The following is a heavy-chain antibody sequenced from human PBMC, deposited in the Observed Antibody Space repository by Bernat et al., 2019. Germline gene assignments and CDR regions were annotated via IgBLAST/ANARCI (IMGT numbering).Heavy chain of an antibody. CDR3: AKSVYSSDNYGMYV. V-gene: IGHV3-30*02. D-gene: IGHD6-19*01. CDR2: IRYDGSKK. Sequence: QVQLVESGGGVVQPGGSLRLSCAASGFTFSSYGMHWVRQAPGKGLEWVAFIRYDGSKKYYADSVKGQVTISRDNSKNMLYLQMNSLRAEDTAVYYCAKSVYSSDNYGMYVRGQGTTVTVSS. CDR1: GFTFSSYG. J-gene: IGHJ6*02.